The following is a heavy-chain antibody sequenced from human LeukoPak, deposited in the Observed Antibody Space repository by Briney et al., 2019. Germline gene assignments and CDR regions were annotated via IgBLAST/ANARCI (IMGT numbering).Heavy chain of an antibody. Sequence: SVKVSCKASGGTFSSYAISWVRQAPGQGLEWMGGIIPIFGTANYAQKFQGRVTITTDESTSTAYMELSSLRSEDTAVYYCARGRILEMFYYYHYMDVWGKGTTVTVSS. J-gene: IGHJ6*03. V-gene: IGHV1-69*05. CDR3: ARGRILEMFYYYHYMDV. D-gene: IGHD3-3*01. CDR1: GGTFSSYA. CDR2: IIPIFGTA.